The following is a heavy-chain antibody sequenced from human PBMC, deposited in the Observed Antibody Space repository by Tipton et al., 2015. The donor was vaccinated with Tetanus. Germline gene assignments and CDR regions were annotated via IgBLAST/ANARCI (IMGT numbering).Heavy chain of an antibody. V-gene: IGHV4-30-2*01. D-gene: IGHD3-10*01. CDR2: IYHTGST. CDR3: VRGRGSGAQSFGFEH. J-gene: IGHJ4*02. Sequence: TLSLTCTVSGASFRNDGYSWGWIRQPPGQGLEWIGYIYHTGSTYYNPSLRSRVTISAVGSKNHFSLKLTSVTAADTGVYFCVRGRGSGAQSFGFEHWGRGTQVTVSS. CDR1: GASFRNDGYS.